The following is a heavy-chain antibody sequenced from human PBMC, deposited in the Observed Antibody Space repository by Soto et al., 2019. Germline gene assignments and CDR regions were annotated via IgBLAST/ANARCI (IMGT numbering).Heavy chain of an antibody. CDR1: GFTLRNYA. J-gene: IGHJ5*02. CDR3: ARREGPLLHNSFDA. CDR2: VSGSGDST. Sequence: SGGSLRLSCAASGFTLRNYAMSWVRQAPGRGLEWVSVVSGSGDSTYYAASVKGRFIISRDNSKNTLYLQMNSLRVEDTALYYCARREGPLLHNSFDAWGQGTLVTVSS. D-gene: IGHD2-15*01. V-gene: IGHV3-23*01.